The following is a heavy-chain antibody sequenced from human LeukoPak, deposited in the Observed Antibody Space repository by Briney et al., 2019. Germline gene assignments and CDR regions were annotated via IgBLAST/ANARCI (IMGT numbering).Heavy chain of an antibody. D-gene: IGHD2-2*01. Sequence: GGSLRLSCAASGFTVSTYYMTWVRQAPGKGLECVSVIYSGGSTYYADSVKGRFTVSRDNPKNTLYLQMNSLRAEDTAMYYCARGLGYCTSTTCLLPFDYWGQGALVTVSS. CDR1: GFTVSTYY. CDR3: ARGLGYCTSTTCLLPFDY. V-gene: IGHV3-53*01. CDR2: IYSGGST. J-gene: IGHJ4*02.